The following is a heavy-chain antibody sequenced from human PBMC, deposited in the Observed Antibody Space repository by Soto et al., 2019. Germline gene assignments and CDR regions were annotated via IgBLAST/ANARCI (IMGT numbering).Heavy chain of an antibody. CDR2: IIPIFGTA. CDR3: ARAGYYDSSGYYYHFYY. J-gene: IGHJ4*02. V-gene: IGHV1-69*13. D-gene: IGHD3-22*01. Sequence: SVKVSCKASGGTFSSYAISWVRQAPGQGLEWMGGIIPIFGTANYAQKFQGRVTITADESTSTAYMELSSLRSEDTAVYYCARAGYYDSSGYYYHFYYWGQGTLVTVSS. CDR1: GGTFSSYA.